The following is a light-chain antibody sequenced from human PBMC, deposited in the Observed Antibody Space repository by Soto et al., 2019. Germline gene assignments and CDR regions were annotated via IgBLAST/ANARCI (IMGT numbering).Light chain of an antibody. CDR2: LNSDGSH. CDR3: QTWGTGIQV. J-gene: IGLJ1*01. Sequence: QPVLTQSPSASASLGASVKLTCTLSSGHSSYAIAWHQQQPEKGPRYLMKLNSDGSHSKGDGIPDRFSGSSSGAERYLTISSLQAEDEAAYYCQTWGTGIQVFGTGTKLTVL. CDR1: SGHSSYA. V-gene: IGLV4-69*01.